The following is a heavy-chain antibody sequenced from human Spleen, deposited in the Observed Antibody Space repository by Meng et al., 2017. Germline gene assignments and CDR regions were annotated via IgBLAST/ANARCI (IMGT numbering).Heavy chain of an antibody. CDR2: ISTSSTFI. D-gene: IGHD1-26*01. J-gene: IGHJ4*02. V-gene: IGHV3-21*01. CDR3: ARRGSGTYSVDY. Sequence: GESLKISCEASGFTFSSYAMNWVRQAPGKGLEWTSSISTSSTFIHYAVSVKGRFTISRDNSRNTLYLQMNSLRAEDTAVYYCARRGSGTYSVDYWGQGKLVNGAS. CDR1: GFTFSSYA.